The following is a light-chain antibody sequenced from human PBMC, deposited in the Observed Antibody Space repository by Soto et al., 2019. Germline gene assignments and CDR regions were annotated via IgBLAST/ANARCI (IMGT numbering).Light chain of an antibody. J-gene: IGKJ2*01. CDR2: GAS. CDR1: QSVSSN. V-gene: IGKV3D-15*01. Sequence: EIVMTQSPATLSVSPGERATLSCRASQSVSSNLAWYQQKPGQAPRLLIYGASTRASGIPARFSGSGSGTEFTLTISSLPSEDFAVYYFQQYNNWPPYTFGQGTKLEIK. CDR3: QQYNNWPPYT.